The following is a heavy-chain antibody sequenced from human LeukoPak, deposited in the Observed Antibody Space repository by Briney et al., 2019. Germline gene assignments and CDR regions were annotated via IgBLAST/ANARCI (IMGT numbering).Heavy chain of an antibody. Sequence: SETLSLTCTVSGGSISSYYWSWIRQPPGKGLEWIGYIYYSGSTNYNPSLKSRVTISIDTSKNQFSLKLSSVTAADTAVYFCARAVAGTLVDWFDPWGQGTLVTVSS. CDR3: ARAVAGTLVDWFDP. V-gene: IGHV4-59*08. CDR1: GGSISSYY. CDR2: IYYSGST. D-gene: IGHD6-19*01. J-gene: IGHJ5*02.